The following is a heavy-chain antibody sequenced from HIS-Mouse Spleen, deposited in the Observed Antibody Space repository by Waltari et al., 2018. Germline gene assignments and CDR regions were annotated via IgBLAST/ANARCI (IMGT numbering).Heavy chain of an antibody. D-gene: IGHD6-13*01. CDR2: IYYSGST. CDR1: GGSISGSSYY. J-gene: IGHJ2*01. V-gene: IGHV4-39*07. Sequence: QLQLQESGPGLVKPSETLSLTCTVSGGSISGSSYYWGWIRQPPGKGLEWIRSIYYSGSTYYNPSLKSRVTISVDTSKTQFYLKLSSVTAADTAVYYCAREIPYSSSWYDWYFDLWGRGTLVTVSS. CDR3: AREIPYSSSWYDWYFDL.